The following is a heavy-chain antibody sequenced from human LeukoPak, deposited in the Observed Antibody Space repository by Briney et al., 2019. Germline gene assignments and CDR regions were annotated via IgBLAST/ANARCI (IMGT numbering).Heavy chain of an antibody. CDR1: GGSISSGSYY. D-gene: IGHD5-12*01. CDR2: IYTSGST. CDR3: ARLVRRLQRLNIDRDSDYATGYYFDS. Sequence: SETLSLTCTVSGGSISSGSYYWSWIRQPAGKGLEWIGHIYTSGSTNYNPSLKSRVTISVDTSKNQFSLKLSSVTAADTAVYYCARLVRRLQRLNIDRDSDYATGYYFDSWGQGTLVTVSS. V-gene: IGHV4-61*09. J-gene: IGHJ4*02.